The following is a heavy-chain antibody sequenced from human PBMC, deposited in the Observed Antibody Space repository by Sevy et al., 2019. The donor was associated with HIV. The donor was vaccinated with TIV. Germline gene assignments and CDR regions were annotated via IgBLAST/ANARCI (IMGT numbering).Heavy chain of an antibody. Sequence: GGSLRLSCAASGFTFSNYAMNWVRQAPGKGLEWVSGISGRGGSGDKTNYADSVKGRFTISRDDTKDSLYLQLNSLRAEDTAIYYCARKDDSSGYFDYWGQGTLVTVSS. CDR3: ARKDDSSGYFDY. CDR1: GFTFSNYA. J-gene: IGHJ4*02. V-gene: IGHV3-23*01. CDR2: ISGRGGSGDKT. D-gene: IGHD3-22*01.